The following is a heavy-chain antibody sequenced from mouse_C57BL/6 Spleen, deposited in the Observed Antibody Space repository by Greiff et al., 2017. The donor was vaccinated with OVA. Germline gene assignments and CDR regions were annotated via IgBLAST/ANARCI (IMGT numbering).Heavy chain of an antibody. CDR1: GYTFTSYW. D-gene: IGHD2-4*01. J-gene: IGHJ3*01. V-gene: IGHV1-53*01. CDR2: INPSNGGT. CDR3: AREGGYDYDEFAY. Sequence: VQLQQSGTELVKPGASVKLSCKASGYTFTSYWMHWVKQRPGQGLEWIGNINPSNGGTNYNEKFQSKATLTVDKSSSTAYMQLSSLTSEDSAVYYCAREGGYDYDEFAYWGQGTLVTVSA.